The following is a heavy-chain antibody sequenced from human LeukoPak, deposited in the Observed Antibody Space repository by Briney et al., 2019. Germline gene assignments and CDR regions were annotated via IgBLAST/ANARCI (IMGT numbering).Heavy chain of an antibody. CDR1: GGSISSSSYY. CDR3: ARQGSSSDFRDAFDI. V-gene: IGHV4-39*01. CDR2: IYYSGST. D-gene: IGHD6-13*01. Sequence: PSETLSLTCTVSGGSISSSSYYWGWIRQPPGKGLEWIGSIYYSGSTYCNPSLKSRVTISVDTSKNQFSLKLSSVTAADTAVYYCARQGSSSDFRDAFDIWGQGTMVTVSS. J-gene: IGHJ3*02.